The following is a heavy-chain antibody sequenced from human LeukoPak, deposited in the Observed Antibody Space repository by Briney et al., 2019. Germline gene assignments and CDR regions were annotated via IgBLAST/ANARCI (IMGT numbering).Heavy chain of an antibody. CDR1: GFTVNSNY. D-gene: IGHD1-1*01. Sequence: PGGSLRLSCAASGFTVNSNYMNWVRQPPGKGLEWIGEIYHSGSPNYNPSLKSRVTISVDKSRNHFSLNLSSVTAADTAVYYCARVNINNWHSCDYWGQGTLVTVSS. J-gene: IGHJ4*02. CDR3: ARVNINNWHSCDY. CDR2: IYHSGSP. V-gene: IGHV4-4*02.